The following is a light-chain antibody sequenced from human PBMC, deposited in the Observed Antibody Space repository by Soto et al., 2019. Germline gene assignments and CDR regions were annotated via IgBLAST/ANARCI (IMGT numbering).Light chain of an antibody. CDR3: SSFTSSTTYV. V-gene: IGLV2-14*01. J-gene: IGLJ1*01. Sequence: QSALTQSASVSGSPGQSITISCTGTSSDVGNYNYVSWYQQHPGEVPKLIIFNVNSRPSGVSNRLSGSKSGNTASLTISGLQAEDEADYYCSSFTSSTTYVFGTGTKVTVL. CDR1: SSDVGNYNY. CDR2: NVN.